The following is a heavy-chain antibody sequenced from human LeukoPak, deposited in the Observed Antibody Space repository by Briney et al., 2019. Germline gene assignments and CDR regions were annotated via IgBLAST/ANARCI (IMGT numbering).Heavy chain of an antibody. V-gene: IGHV5-51*01. Sequence: GESLKISCKGSGYSFTSYWIGWVRQMPGKGLEWMGIIYPSDSDTRYSPSFQGQVTISADKSISTAYLQWSSLKASDTAMYYCARSASGDIFSLGVWGKGTTVTVSS. CDR1: GYSFTSYW. J-gene: IGHJ6*04. CDR2: IYPSDSDT. CDR3: ARSASGDIFSLGV. D-gene: IGHD3-9*01.